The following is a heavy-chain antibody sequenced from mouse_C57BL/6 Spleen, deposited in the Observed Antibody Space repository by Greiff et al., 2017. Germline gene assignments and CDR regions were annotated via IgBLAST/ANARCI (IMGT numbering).Heavy chain of an antibody. CDR2: IDPSDSYT. CDR1: GYTFTSYW. V-gene: IGHV1-69*01. J-gene: IGHJ4*01. Sequence: LQQPGAELVMPGASVKLSCKASGYTFTSYWMHWVKQRPGQGLEWIGEIDPSDSYTNYNQKFKGKSTLTVDKSSSTAYMQLSSLTSEDSAVYYCARRGGINYYAMDYWGQGTSVTVSS. CDR3: ARRGGINYYAMDY.